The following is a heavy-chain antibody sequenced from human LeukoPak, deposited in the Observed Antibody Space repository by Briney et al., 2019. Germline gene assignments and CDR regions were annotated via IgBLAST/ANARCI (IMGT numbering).Heavy chain of an antibody. CDR2: IWYDGTNN. J-gene: IGHJ4*02. D-gene: IGHD6-13*01. CDR1: GFTFNSYG. CDR3: ARGGSSSWYLDY. V-gene: IGHV3-33*01. Sequence: GGSLRLSCVASGFTFNSYGMHWVRQAPGKGLEWVAVIWYDGTNNYYADSVKGRFTISRDNSKNTLYLQMNSLRAEDTAVYYCARGGSSSWYLDYWGQGTLVTVSS.